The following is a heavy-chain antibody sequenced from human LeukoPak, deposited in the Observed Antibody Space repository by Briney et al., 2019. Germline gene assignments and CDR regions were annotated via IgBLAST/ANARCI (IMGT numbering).Heavy chain of an antibody. J-gene: IGHJ6*02. CDR1: GYTLTELS. D-gene: IGHD6-13*01. Sequence: ASVKVSCKVSGYTLTELSMHWVRQAPGKGLEWMGDFDPEDGETIYAQKFQGRVTMTEDTSTDTAYMELSSLRSEDTAVYYCATTHSSSWSRGYYYYYGMDVWGQGTTVTVSS. V-gene: IGHV1-24*01. CDR3: ATTHSSSWSRGYYYYYGMDV. CDR2: FDPEDGET.